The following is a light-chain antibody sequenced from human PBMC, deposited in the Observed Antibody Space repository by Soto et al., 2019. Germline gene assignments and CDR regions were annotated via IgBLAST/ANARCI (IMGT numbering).Light chain of an antibody. V-gene: IGKV1-5*01. CDR1: QSISNW. CDR3: QQYNSWPYT. Sequence: DIHMTQSTSTLPASVGDRVTITFRASQSISNWLAWYQQKPGTAPKLLIYHASSLESGVPASFSGSGSGTEFTLTIRSLQSEDSAVYYCQQYNSWPYTFGQGTKVDIK. J-gene: IGKJ2*01. CDR2: HAS.